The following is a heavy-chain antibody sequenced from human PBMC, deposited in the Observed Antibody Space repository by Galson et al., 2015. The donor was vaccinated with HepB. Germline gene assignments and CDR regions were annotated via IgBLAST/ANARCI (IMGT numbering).Heavy chain of an antibody. J-gene: IGHJ6*02. CDR3: ARGGLDHDTLTGRSVYYTGLDV. D-gene: IGHD3-9*01. Sequence: TLSLTCRVSGDSMNKFYWSWVRQPAGKPLEWLGRVHGSGTTKYNSSLKNRIAMSVDTSNNRFSVTLRSVTAADTAIYFCARGGLDHDTLTGRSVYYTGLDVWGQGTAVTV. CDR2: VHGSGTT. V-gene: IGHV4-4*07. CDR1: GDSMNKFY.